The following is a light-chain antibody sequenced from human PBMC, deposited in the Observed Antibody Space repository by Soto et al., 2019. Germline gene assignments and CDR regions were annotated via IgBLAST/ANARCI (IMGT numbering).Light chain of an antibody. CDR3: ATWDDSLNGHV. Sequence: QSVLTQPPSASGTPGQRVTISCSGSSSNIGSNAVNWYQHLPGTAPKLLIYSNYQRPSGVPDRFSGSKSGTSASLAISGLQSGDEADYYCATWDDSLNGHVFGTGTKVTVL. V-gene: IGLV1-44*01. CDR2: SNY. CDR1: SSNIGSNA. J-gene: IGLJ1*01.